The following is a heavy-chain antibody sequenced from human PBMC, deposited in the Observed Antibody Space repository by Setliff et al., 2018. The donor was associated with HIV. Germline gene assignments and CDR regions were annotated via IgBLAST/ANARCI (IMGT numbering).Heavy chain of an antibody. CDR2: VRFDGSNK. CDR1: GFIFNTYG. CDR3: AKDYRRKRFGELNYYYYMDV. V-gene: IGHV3-30*02. D-gene: IGHD3-10*01. J-gene: IGHJ6*03. Sequence: LRLSCAASGFIFNTYGMHWVRQAPGKGLEWVAFVRFDGSNKYYTDSVKGRFTVSRENSKNTVFLEMNSLRPEDTAIYYCAKDYRRKRFGELNYYYYMDVWGKGTTVTVSS.